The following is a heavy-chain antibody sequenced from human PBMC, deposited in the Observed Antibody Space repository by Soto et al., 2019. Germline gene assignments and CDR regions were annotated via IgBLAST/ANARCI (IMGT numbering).Heavy chain of an antibody. Sequence: TLSLTCVISGDSVSSKSAAWNWIRQSPSRGLEWLGRTYYRSKWYNEYAVSVKSRIIINPDTSKNQFSLKLSSVTAADTAVYYCASTPSSSWYEALHYFDYWGQGTLVTVSS. CDR3: ASTPSSSWYEALHYFDY. J-gene: IGHJ4*02. V-gene: IGHV6-1*01. CDR1: GDSVSSKSAA. CDR2: TYYRSKWYN. D-gene: IGHD6-13*01.